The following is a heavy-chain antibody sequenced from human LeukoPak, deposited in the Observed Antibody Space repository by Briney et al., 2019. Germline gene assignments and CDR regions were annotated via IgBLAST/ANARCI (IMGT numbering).Heavy chain of an antibody. CDR3: ANGDGFDY. V-gene: IGHV3-7*01. CDR2: IKQDGSET. Sequence: GGSLRLSCATSGFTFSTYWMSWVRQAPGKGLEWVANIKQDGSETYYADSVKGRFTIFRDNAKNSLYLQMDSLRVEDTAVYYCANGDGFDYWGQGTLVIVSS. D-gene: IGHD5-24*01. CDR1: GFTFSTYW. J-gene: IGHJ4*02.